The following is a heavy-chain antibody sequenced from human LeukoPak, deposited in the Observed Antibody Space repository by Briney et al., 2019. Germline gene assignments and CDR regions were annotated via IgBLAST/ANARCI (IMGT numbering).Heavy chain of an antibody. CDR2: INNSGST. D-gene: IGHD3-9*01. Sequence: SETLSLTCAVYGGSFSGYYWSWIRQPPGKGLEWIGEINNSGSTNYNPSLKSRVTISVDTSKNLFSLKLSSVTAADTAVYYCARGNARFYDVLTGYSHWGQGTLVTVSS. CDR1: GGSFSGYY. V-gene: IGHV4-34*01. J-gene: IGHJ4*02. CDR3: ARGNARFYDVLTGYSH.